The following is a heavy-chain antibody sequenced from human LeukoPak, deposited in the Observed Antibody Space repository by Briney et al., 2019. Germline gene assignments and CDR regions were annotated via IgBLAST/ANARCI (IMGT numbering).Heavy chain of an antibody. V-gene: IGHV3-33*01. CDR3: ARLDVGATDFDY. CDR1: GFTFSSYG. Sequence: PGRSLRLSCAASGFTFSSYGMHWVRQAPGKGLEWVAVIWYDGSNKYYADSVKGRFTISRDNSKNTLYLQMNSLRAEDTAVYYCARLDVGATDFDYWGQGTLVTVSS. J-gene: IGHJ4*02. D-gene: IGHD1-26*01. CDR2: IWYDGSNK.